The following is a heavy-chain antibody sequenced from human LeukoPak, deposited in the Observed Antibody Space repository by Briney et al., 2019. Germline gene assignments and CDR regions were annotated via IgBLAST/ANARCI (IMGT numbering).Heavy chain of an antibody. Sequence: PGGSLRLSCAASGFTFSSYDMHWVRQATGKGLEWVSAIGTAGDTYYPGSVKGRFTISRENAKNSSYLQMNSLRAGDTAVYYCARSITGTIAFDIWGQGPMVTVSS. CDR1: GFTFSSYD. V-gene: IGHV3-13*04. D-gene: IGHD1-20*01. CDR3: ARSITGTIAFDI. J-gene: IGHJ3*02. CDR2: IGTAGDT.